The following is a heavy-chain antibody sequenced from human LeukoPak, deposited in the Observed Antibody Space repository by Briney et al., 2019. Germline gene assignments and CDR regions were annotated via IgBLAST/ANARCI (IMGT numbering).Heavy chain of an antibody. J-gene: IGHJ4*02. CDR3: ARRGPMGFYYGAGSSYFDY. CDR2: ISSSGSTM. Sequence: PGGSLRLSCAASGFTFSSYEMNWVRQAPGKRLEWVSYISSSGSTMYFADSVKGRFTISRDNAKNSLYLQMNSLRAEDTAVYYCARRGPMGFYYGAGSSYFDYWGQGTLVTVSS. D-gene: IGHD3-10*01. V-gene: IGHV3-48*03. CDR1: GFTFSSYE.